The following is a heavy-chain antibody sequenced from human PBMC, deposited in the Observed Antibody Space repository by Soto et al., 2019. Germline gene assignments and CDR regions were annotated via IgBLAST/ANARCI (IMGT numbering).Heavy chain of an antibody. D-gene: IGHD3-22*01. CDR1: GFTFSSYA. CDR2: ISGSGGST. CDR3: AKERLDDSSGYPSSFDY. V-gene: IGHV3-23*01. Sequence: GGSLRLSCAASGFTFSSYAMSWVRQAPGKGLEWVSAISGSGGSTYYADSVKGRFTISRDNSKNTLYLQMNSLRAEDTAVYYCAKERLDDSSGYPSSFDYRGQGTLVTVSS. J-gene: IGHJ4*02.